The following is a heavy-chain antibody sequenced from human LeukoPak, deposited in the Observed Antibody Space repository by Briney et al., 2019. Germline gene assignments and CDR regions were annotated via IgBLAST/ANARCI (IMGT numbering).Heavy chain of an antibody. CDR3: AEDWSNSWGSYFDY. V-gene: IGHV3-30*02. CDR2: IRNDGSIK. D-gene: IGHD3-16*01. Sequence: GGSLRLSCAASGCTFSSFGMHWVRQAPGKGLEWVAFIRNDGSIKYYADSVQGRFTISRDNSKNTLYLQMTSLRPEDTAVYYCAEDWSNSWGSYFDYWGQGTLVTVSS. CDR1: GCTFSSFG. J-gene: IGHJ4*02.